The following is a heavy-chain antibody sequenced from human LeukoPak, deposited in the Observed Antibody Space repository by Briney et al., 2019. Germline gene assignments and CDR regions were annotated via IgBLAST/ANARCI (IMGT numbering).Heavy chain of an antibody. CDR1: GFTVSSNY. J-gene: IGHJ6*02. CDR3: ARSPTPPYYYGMAV. D-gene: IGHD4-23*01. V-gene: IGHV3-66*01. Sequence: GGSLRLSCAASGFTVSSNYMSWVRQAPGKGLEWVSVIYSGGSTYYADSVKGRFTISRDNSKNTLYLQMNSLRAEDTAVYYCARSPTPPYYYGMAVWGQGTTVTVSS. CDR2: IYSGGST.